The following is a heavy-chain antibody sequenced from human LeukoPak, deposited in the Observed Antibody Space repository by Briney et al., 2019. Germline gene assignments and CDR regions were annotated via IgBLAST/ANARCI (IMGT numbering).Heavy chain of an antibody. D-gene: IGHD3-9*01. J-gene: IGHJ4*02. V-gene: IGHV3-21*01. CDR2: ISSSSSYI. CDR3: VREREQRDKRRYATGYDY. Sequence: GGSLRLSCAASGFTFSSYSMNWVRQAPGKGLEWVSSISSSSSYIYYADSVKGRFTISRDNAKNSLYLQMNSLRAEDTAVYYCVREREQRDKRRYATGYDYWGQGTLVTVSS. CDR1: GFTFSSYS.